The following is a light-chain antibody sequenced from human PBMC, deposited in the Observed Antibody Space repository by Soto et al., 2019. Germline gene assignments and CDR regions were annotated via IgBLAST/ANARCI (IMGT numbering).Light chain of an antibody. Sequence: EIVLTQSPATLSLSPGERATLSCRASQTISNKLGWYQQKPGQAPRLLISDAFKRAAGIPGRFSGSGSGTDFTLTISSLEPEDFVVYYCQQRSSAWTFGQGTKVEMK. CDR2: DAF. V-gene: IGKV3-11*01. CDR1: QTISNK. CDR3: QQRSSAWT. J-gene: IGKJ1*01.